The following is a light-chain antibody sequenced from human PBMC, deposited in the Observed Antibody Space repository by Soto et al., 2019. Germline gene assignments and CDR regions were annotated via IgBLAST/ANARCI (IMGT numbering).Light chain of an antibody. CDR2: AAS. CDR3: QQRYSSSWT. J-gene: IGKJ1*01. V-gene: IGKV1-39*01. Sequence: DIQMTQSPSSLSASVGDRVTITCRASQSISSYLNWYQQKPGKAPNLLIYAASSLQSGVPSRFSGSGSGTDFTLTISSLQPEDFATYYCQQRYSSSWTFCQGTTVEIK. CDR1: QSISSY.